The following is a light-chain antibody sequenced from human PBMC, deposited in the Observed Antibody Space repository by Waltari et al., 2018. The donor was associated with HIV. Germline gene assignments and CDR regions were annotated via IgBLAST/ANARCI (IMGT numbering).Light chain of an antibody. Sequence: QSALTQPASVSGSPGQSITISCPGTSSDVGSYNLVSWYQQHPGKAPKLMIYEVSKRPSGVSNRFSGYKSGTTASLTISGLQAEDEADYYCCSYAGSSTFVVFGGGTKLTVL. V-gene: IGLV2-23*02. CDR2: EVS. CDR1: SSDVGSYNL. CDR3: CSYAGSSTFVV. J-gene: IGLJ2*01.